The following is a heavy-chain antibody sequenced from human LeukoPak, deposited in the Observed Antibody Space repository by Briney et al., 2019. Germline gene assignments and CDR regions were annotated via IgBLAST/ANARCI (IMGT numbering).Heavy chain of an antibody. J-gene: IGHJ4*02. D-gene: IGHD6-13*01. CDR3: AREGGSSSWYDY. CDR1: GYTFTSYY. CDR2: INPSGGYT. Sequence: ASVKVSCKASGYTFTSYYMHWVRQAPGQGLEWMGTINPSGGYTSYAQKLQGRVTMTRDTSTSTVYMEMSSLRSEDTALYYCAREGGSSSWYDYWGQGTQVTVSS. V-gene: IGHV1-46*04.